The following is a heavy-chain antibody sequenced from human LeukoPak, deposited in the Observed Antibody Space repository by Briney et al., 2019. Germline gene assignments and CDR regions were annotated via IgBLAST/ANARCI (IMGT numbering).Heavy chain of an antibody. D-gene: IGHD2-15*01. J-gene: IGHJ4*02. CDR3: ARHGYCSGGSCYWDY. CDR2: IYYSGST. V-gene: IGHV4-59*08. CDR1: GGSISPYY. Sequence: SETLSLTCIVSGGSISPYYWSWIRQPPGSGLEWIAYIYYSGSTSYNPSLKSRVAISVDTSNNEVSLKMSSVTAADTAVYYCARHGYCSGGSCYWDYWGQGTLVTVSS.